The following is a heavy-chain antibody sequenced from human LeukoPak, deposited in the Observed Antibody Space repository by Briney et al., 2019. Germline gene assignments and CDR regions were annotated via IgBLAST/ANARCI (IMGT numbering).Heavy chain of an antibody. D-gene: IGHD5-24*01. J-gene: IGHJ4*02. CDR2: IYYSGST. CDR1: VGSISSYY. CDR3: ASQMATNDY. Sequence: SETLSLTCTVSVGSISSYYCDWIRQPPEKGLEWIGYIYYSGSTNYNPSPKSRVTISVDTSKNQFSLKLSSVTAADTAVYYCASQMATNDYWGQGTLVTVSS. V-gene: IGHV4-59*01.